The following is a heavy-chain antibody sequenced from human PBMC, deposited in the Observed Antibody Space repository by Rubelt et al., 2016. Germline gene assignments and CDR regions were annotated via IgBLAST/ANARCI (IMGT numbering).Heavy chain of an antibody. CDR1: GFSFRGYS. V-gene: IGHV3-48*01. J-gene: IGHJ4*02. CDR3: RASGPKGGFDH. D-gene: IGHD3-10*01. CDR2: ISSTSGTL. Sequence: EVRLVESGGGLVQPGGSLRLSCAASGFSFRGYSMNWVRQAPGKGLEWIAYISSTSGTLSYAASVKGRFTVARDNAINSMYLQMRSLRAEDTALYYCRASGPKGGFDHWGQGTLATVSS.